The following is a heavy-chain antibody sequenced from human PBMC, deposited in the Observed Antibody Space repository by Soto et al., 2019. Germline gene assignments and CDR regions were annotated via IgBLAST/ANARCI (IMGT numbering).Heavy chain of an antibody. CDR3: ARVRYYGSGSYFRTSYYYYYMDV. CDR1: GFTFSDYY. D-gene: IGHD3-10*01. V-gene: IGHV3-11*01. CDR2: ISSSGSTI. J-gene: IGHJ6*03. Sequence: GGSLRLSCAASGFTFSDYYMSWIRQAPGKGLEWVSYISSSGSTIYYADSVKGRFTISRDNAKNSLYLQMNSLRAEDTAVYYCARVRYYGSGSYFRTSYYYYYMDVWGKGTTVPVS.